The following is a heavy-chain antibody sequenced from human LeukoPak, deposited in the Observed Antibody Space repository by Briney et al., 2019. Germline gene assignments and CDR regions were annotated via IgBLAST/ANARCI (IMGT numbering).Heavy chain of an antibody. D-gene: IGHD3-22*01. CDR3: ARGVQYYYDSSGYTDWYFDL. J-gene: IGHJ2*01. CDR1: GGSISSGSYY. V-gene: IGHV4-61*02. CDR2: IYTSGST. Sequence: PSETLSLTCTVSGGSISSGSYYWSWIRQPAGKGLEWIGRIYTSGSTNHNPSLKSRVTISVDTSKNQFSLKLSSVTAADTAVYYCARGVQYYYDSSGYTDWYFDLWGRGTLVTVSS.